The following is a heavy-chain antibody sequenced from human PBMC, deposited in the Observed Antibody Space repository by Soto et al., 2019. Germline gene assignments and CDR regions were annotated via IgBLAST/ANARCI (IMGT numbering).Heavy chain of an antibody. D-gene: IGHD6-6*01. CDR3: ASRIKYSCSGSGGSMDV. J-gene: IGHJ6*02. CDR1: GGSFSGYY. CDR2: LNHSGST. V-gene: IGHV4-34*01. Sequence: SETLSLTCAVYGGSFSGYYWSWIRQPPGKGLEWIGELNHSGSTNYNPSLKSRVTISVDTSKNQFSLNLCSVTASDTAVYDCASRIKYSCSGSGGSMDVWGQGTTVTVSS.